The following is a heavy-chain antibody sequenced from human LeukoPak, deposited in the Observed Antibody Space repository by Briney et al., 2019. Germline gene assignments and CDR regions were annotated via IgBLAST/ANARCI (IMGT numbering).Heavy chain of an antibody. Sequence: SETLSLTCAVYGVSFSGYYWSWIRQPPGKGLEWIGEINNSGSTNYNPSLKSRVTISVDTSKNQFSLKLSSVTAADTAVYYCARGVAHYDFWSGYSVRYYYYMDVWGKGTTVTVSS. V-gene: IGHV4-34*01. J-gene: IGHJ6*03. CDR1: GVSFSGYY. CDR3: ARGVAHYDFWSGYSVRYYYYMDV. CDR2: INNSGST. D-gene: IGHD3-3*01.